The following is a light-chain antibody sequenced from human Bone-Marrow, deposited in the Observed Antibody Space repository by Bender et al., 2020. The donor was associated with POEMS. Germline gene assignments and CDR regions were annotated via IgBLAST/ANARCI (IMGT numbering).Light chain of an antibody. CDR1: TSDIGGYNF. V-gene: IGLV2-14*03. CDR2: DVS. CDR3: CSYTTTSTLVV. J-gene: IGLJ3*02. Sequence: QSALTQPASVSGSPGQSITISCTGTTSDIGGYNFVSWYQQHPGKAPKLIIYDVSNRPSGVSDRFSGSKSGNTASLTISGLQADDEADYYCCSYTTTSTLVVFGGRTRLTVL.